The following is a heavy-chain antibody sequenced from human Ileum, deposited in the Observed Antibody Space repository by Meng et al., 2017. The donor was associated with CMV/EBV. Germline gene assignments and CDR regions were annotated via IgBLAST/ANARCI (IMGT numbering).Heavy chain of an antibody. CDR1: TYTFATYY. Sequence: ASVKVSCKASTYTFATYYVHWLRQASGQGLEWMGSLNPSGRSTSYAENFQGRVTMTRDTYTSTVYMELSSLRSDDTAVYYCARGRYCSSISCQSYYYYYAMDDWGQGTTVTVSS. D-gene: IGHD2-2*01. V-gene: IGHV1-46*01. CDR2: LNPSGRST. J-gene: IGHJ6*02. CDR3: ARGRYCSSISCQSYYYYYAMDD.